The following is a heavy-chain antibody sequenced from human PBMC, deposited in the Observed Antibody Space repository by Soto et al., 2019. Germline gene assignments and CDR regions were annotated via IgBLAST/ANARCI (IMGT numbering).Heavy chain of an antibody. J-gene: IGHJ5*02. CDR3: ARAGSIRFESRNWFDP. Sequence: SPTLPLTCAISRDSFSSNSAAWNWTRQSPSRGLEWLGRTYYRSNWYNDYAVSVKSRITINPDTSKNQFSLQLNSVTPEDTAVYYCARAGSIRFESRNWFDPQGQGTFRTVSP. D-gene: IGHD2-15*01. CDR1: RDSFSSNSAA. CDR2: TYYRSNWYN. V-gene: IGHV6-1*01.